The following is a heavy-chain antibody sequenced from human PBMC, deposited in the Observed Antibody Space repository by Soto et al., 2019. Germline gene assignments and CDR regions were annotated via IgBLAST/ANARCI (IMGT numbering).Heavy chain of an antibody. Sequence: EVQLVESGGVLVQPGGSLRLSCAASGFTVSNLYMTWVRQAPGKGLQWVAVISSGGSTYYADSVKGRFTISRDNSKNTLYLEMNSLRAEDTAVYYCARDTLGGAYDFLHGGQGTLVTVSS. V-gene: IGHV3-66*01. J-gene: IGHJ4*02. CDR3: ARDTLGGAYDFLH. D-gene: IGHD3-3*01. CDR2: ISSGGST. CDR1: GFTVSNLY.